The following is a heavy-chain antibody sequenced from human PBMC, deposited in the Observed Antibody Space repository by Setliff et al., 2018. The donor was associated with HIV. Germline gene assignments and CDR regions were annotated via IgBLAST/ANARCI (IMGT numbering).Heavy chain of an antibody. Sequence: GGSLRLSCEASGFTLTKYTMNWVRQAPGKGLEWVSSITNTSDYISYGDSVKGRFTISRDNAKNSLYLQMNSLRAEDTAVYYCARDSSSWYEFYFDCWGQGTLVTVSS. CDR2: ITNTSDYI. D-gene: IGHD6-13*01. CDR1: GFTLTKYT. J-gene: IGHJ4*02. CDR3: ARDSSSWYEFYFDC. V-gene: IGHV3-21*01.